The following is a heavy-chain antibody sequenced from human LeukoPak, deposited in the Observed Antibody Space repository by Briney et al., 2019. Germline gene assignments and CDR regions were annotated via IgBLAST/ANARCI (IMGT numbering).Heavy chain of an antibody. CDR3: ANGSLHRYFVWLSGRQDDAFDM. V-gene: IGHV3-9*01. D-gene: IGHD3-9*01. CDR2: ISWNGGST. CDR1: GFTFDNYA. Sequence: AGGSLRLSCAASGFTFDNYAMHWARQAPGKGLDWVSGISWNGGSTGYADSVKGRFTISRDNAKNSLYLQMNSLRAEDTAVYYCANGSLHRYFVWLSGRQDDAFDMWREGTRVSV. J-gene: IGHJ3*02.